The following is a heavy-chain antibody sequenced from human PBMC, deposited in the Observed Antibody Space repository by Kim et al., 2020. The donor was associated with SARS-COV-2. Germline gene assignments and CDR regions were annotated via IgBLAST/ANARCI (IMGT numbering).Heavy chain of an antibody. CDR2: INPSGGST. V-gene: IGHV1-46*01. J-gene: IGHJ6*01. CDR3: ARDRRITIFGVVIPSYYGMDV. CDR1: GYTFTSFY. Sequence: ASVKVSCKASGYTFTSFYMHWVRQAPGQGLEWMGIINPSGGSTSYAQKFQGRVTMTRDTSTSTVYMELSSLRSEDTAVYYCARDRRITIFGVVIPSYYGMDVGGQRTTVTVSS. D-gene: IGHD3-3*01.